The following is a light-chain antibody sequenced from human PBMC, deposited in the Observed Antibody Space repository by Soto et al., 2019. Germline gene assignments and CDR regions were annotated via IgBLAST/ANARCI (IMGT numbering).Light chain of an antibody. CDR3: QQRSTWPPYT. J-gene: IGKJ2*01. CDR1: QSVSSY. V-gene: IGKV3-11*01. Sequence: EIVLTQSPATLSLSPGERATLSCRASQSVSSYLAWYQQKPVQAPRLLIYDASNRATGIPARFSGSGSGTDFTITISSLEPDDSAVYYCQQRSTWPPYTFGQGTKLEIK. CDR2: DAS.